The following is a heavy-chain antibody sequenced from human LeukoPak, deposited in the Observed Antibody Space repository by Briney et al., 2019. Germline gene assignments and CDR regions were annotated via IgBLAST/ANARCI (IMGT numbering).Heavy chain of an antibody. J-gene: IGHJ3*02. CDR1: GGSISSYY. V-gene: IGHV4-59*01. D-gene: IGHD3-3*01. CDR3: ARGSTYYDFWSGYRDAFDI. CDR2: IYYSGST. Sequence: SETLSLTCTVSGGSISSYYWSWIRQPPGKGLEWIGYIYYSGSTNYNPSLKSRVTISVDTSKNQFSLKLSSVTAADTAVYYCARGSTYYDFWSGYRDAFDIWGQGTMVTVSS.